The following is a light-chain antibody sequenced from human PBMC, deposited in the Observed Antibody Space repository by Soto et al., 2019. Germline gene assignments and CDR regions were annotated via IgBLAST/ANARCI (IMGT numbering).Light chain of an antibody. CDR1: QSVSSF. J-gene: IGKJ4*01. V-gene: IGKV3-11*01. CDR3: QQRINWPLT. CDR2: DVS. Sequence: IVLTQSAATLSLCPGERATLSCKASQSVSSFLAWYQQKPGQAPRLLIYDVSSRATGSPTRFSGSGSGTDFTLTISSLEPEDFAVYYCQQRINWPLTFGGGTKVEIK.